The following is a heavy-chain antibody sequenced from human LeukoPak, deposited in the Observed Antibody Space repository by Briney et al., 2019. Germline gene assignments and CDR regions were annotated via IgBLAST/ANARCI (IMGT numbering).Heavy chain of an antibody. CDR1: GFTFSSYA. CDR2: ISGSGGST. V-gene: IGHV3-23*01. CDR3: ATYYYDSSGSDY. Sequence: GGSLRLSCAASGFTFSSYAMSWVRQAPGKGLEWVSAISGSGGSTYYADSVKGRFTISRDNSKNTLYLQMNSLRAEDTAVYYCATYYYDSSGSDYWGQETLVTVSS. J-gene: IGHJ4*02. D-gene: IGHD3-22*01.